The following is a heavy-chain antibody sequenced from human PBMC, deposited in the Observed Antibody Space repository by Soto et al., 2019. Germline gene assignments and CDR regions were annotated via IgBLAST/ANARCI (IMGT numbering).Heavy chain of an antibody. J-gene: IGHJ4*02. D-gene: IGHD4-17*01. Sequence: PSETLSLTCIVSGDSVITSNYYWTWIRQPPGRGLEWIGDIYNSGTTNYNPSLTSRVTMSVDASKNQFSLKLNSVTSADTAVYYCTRQGLPSPWSFGHWGQGKLVTVSS. CDR2: IYNSGTT. CDR3: TRQGLPSPWSFGH. CDR1: GDSVITSNYY. V-gene: IGHV4-61*01.